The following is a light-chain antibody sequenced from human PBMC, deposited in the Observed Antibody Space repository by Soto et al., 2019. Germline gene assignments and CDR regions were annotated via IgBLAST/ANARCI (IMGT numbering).Light chain of an antibody. CDR2: DVS. J-gene: IGLJ2*01. V-gene: IGLV2-11*01. Sequence: QSALTQPRSVSGSPGQSVTISCTGTSSDVGGYDYVSWYQQPTGKAPQLIIYDVSQRPSGVPDRFAGSKSGNTASLTVSGLQAEDEAHYFCCSYAGRSVVFGGGTKVTVL. CDR3: CSYAGRSVV. CDR1: SSDVGGYDY.